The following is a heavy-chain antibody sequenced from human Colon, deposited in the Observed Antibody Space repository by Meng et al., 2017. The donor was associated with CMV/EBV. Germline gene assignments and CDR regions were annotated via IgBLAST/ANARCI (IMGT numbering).Heavy chain of an antibody. CDR1: GFTLRSHA. D-gene: IGHD2-2*02. CDR3: AKNLFVPPAIMSVFAPNDY. V-gene: IGHV3-23*01. J-gene: IGHJ4*02. Sequence: GESLKISCAASGFTLRSHAMTWVRQAPGQGLEWVAVISSSGDETYYADSVQGRFIVSRDNAKSTLFLQINGLGAEDTAIYYCAKNLFVPPAIMSVFAPNDYWGQGMLVTVSS. CDR2: ISSSGDET.